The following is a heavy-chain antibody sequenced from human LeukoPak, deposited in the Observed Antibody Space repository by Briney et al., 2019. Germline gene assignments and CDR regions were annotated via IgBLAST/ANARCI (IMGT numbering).Heavy chain of an antibody. D-gene: IGHD6-19*01. CDR2: IYPGDSDT. CDR3: AIQGGQWLAESAFDI. Sequence: GESLKISXKGSGYSFTSYWIGWVLQMPGKGLEWMGIIYPGDSDTRYSPSFQGQVTISADKSISTAYLQWSSLKASDTAMYYCAIQGGQWLAESAFDIWGQGTMVTVSS. V-gene: IGHV5-51*01. J-gene: IGHJ3*02. CDR1: GYSFTSYW.